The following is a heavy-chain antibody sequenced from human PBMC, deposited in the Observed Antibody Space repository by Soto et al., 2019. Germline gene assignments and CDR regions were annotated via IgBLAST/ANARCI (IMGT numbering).Heavy chain of an antibody. Sequence: ASVKVSCKASGYTFSIYGINWVRQAPGQGLEWMGWIRPNNGNTKYAQNLQGRVTMTTDTSTSTAYMELKSLRSDDTAVYYCGRGRSGQIVVFYWGQGTPVTVSS. V-gene: IGHV1-18*01. D-gene: IGHD1-26*01. CDR1: GYTFSIYG. CDR2: IRPNNGNT. J-gene: IGHJ4*02. CDR3: GRGRSGQIVVFY.